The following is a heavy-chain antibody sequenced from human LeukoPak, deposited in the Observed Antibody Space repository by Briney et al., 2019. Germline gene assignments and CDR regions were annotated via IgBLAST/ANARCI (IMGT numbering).Heavy chain of an antibody. V-gene: IGHV3-23*01. J-gene: IGHJ6*03. CDR2: ISGSGGST. CDR1: GFTFSSYA. Sequence: GGSLRLSCTASGFTFSSYAMSWVRQAPGKGLEWVSAISGSGGSTYYADSVKGRFTISRDNSKNTLYLQMNSLRAEDTAVYYCAKSYFYCSSTSCPVYYYYYMDVWGKGTTVTVSS. CDR3: AKSYFYCSSTSCPVYYYYYMDV. D-gene: IGHD2-2*01.